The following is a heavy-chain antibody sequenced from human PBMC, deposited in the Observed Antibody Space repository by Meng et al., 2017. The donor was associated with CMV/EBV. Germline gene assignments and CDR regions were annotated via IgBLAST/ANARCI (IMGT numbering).Heavy chain of an antibody. V-gene: IGHV3-21*01. CDR2: ISSSSSYI. CDR1: GFTFSSYW. Sequence: LSLTCAASGFTFSSYWMSWVRQAPGKGLEWVSSISSSSSYIYYADSVKGRFTISRDNAKNSLYLQMNSLRAEDTAVYYCARVGGLEFDYWGQGTLVTVSS. D-gene: IGHD3/OR15-3a*01. CDR3: ARVGGLEFDY. J-gene: IGHJ4*02.